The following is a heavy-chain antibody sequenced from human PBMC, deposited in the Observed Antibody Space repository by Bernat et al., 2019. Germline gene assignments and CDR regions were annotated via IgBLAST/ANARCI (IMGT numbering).Heavy chain of an antibody. CDR2: IWYDGSNK. Sequence: VQLVESGGGVVQPGRSLRLSCAASGFTFSSYGMHWVRQAPGKGLEWVAVIWYDGSNKYYADSVKGRFTISRDNSKNTLYLQMNSLRAEDTAVYYCARDNTKYSSSSLGRGFDYWGQGTLVTVSS. CDR1: GFTFSSYG. V-gene: IGHV3-33*01. J-gene: IGHJ4*02. CDR3: ARDNTKYSSSSLGRGFDY. D-gene: IGHD6-6*01.